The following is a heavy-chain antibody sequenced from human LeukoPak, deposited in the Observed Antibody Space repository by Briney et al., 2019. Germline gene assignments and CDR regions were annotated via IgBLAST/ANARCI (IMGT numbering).Heavy chain of an antibody. CDR1: GGSISRIIYY. Sequence: PSETLSLTCTVSGGSISRIIYYWGWIRQPPGKGLEWIGSIYYTGSTYYTPSLRSRVTISVDTSKNQFSLKLSAVTAADTAVYYCARGHSGYIDSWGQGTLVTVSS. V-gene: IGHV4-39*01. D-gene: IGHD5-12*01. J-gene: IGHJ4*02. CDR3: ARGHSGYIDS. CDR2: IYYTGST.